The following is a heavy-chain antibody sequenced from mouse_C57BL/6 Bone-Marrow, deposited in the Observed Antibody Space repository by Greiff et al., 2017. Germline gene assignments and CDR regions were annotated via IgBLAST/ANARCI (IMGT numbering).Heavy chain of an antibody. V-gene: IGHV5-17*01. CDR2: LSSGSSTI. Sequence: EVKVVESGGGLVKPGGSLKLSCAASGFTFRDYGMPWVRQAPEKGLEWVAYLSSGSSTIYYADTVQGRFTISRDNAKNTLFLQMTSLRSEDTAMYYCTRGFLLYFDYWGQGTTLTVSS. J-gene: IGHJ2*01. CDR1: GFTFRDYG. D-gene: IGHD3-2*02. CDR3: TRGFLLYFDY.